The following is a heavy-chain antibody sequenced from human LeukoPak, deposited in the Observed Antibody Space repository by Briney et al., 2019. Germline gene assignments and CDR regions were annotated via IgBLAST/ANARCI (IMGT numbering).Heavy chain of an antibody. D-gene: IGHD3-16*01. CDR3: ITDYGYLRFGG. CDR2: IKSKTDGGTT. V-gene: IGHV3-15*01. Sequence: PGGSLRLSCAASGVTVNSVWMSWVRQAPGKGLEWVGRIKSKTDGGTTDYAAPVKGRFTVSRDDSKNTLYLQMNGLKTEDTAVYYCITDYGYLRFGGRGQGTLVTVSS. J-gene: IGHJ4*02. CDR1: GVTVNSVW.